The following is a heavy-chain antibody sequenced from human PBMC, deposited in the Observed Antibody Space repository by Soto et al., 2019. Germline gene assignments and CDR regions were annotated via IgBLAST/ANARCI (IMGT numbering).Heavy chain of an antibody. CDR1: GGSISSSSYY. D-gene: IGHD1-26*01. Sequence: QLQLQESGPGLVKPSETLSLTCTVSGGSISSSSYYWGWIRQPPGKGLEWIGRIYYSGSTYYNPSLKSRVTISVDTSKNQFSLKLSSVTAADTAVYYCARQGLVRWEYYFDYWGQGTLVTVSS. CDR2: IYYSGST. CDR3: ARQGLVRWEYYFDY. V-gene: IGHV4-39*01. J-gene: IGHJ4*02.